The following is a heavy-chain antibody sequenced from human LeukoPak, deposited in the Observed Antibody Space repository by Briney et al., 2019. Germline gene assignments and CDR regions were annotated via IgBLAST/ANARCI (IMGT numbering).Heavy chain of an antibody. CDR3: AKEWAGGSFDY. CDR2: ISNGGGSA. V-gene: IGHV3-23*01. J-gene: IGHJ4*02. Sequence: GGSLRLSCAASGFTFSSYPMSWVRQAPGKGLQWVSAISNGGGSAYYADSVKGRFTISRDNSKNTLYLQMNSLRAEDTAVYYCAKEWAGGSFDYWGQGTLVTVSS. CDR1: GFTFSSYP. D-gene: IGHD1-26*01.